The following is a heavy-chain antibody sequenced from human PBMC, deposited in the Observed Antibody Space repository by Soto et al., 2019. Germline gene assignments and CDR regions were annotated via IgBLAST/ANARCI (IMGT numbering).Heavy chain of an antibody. CDR2: ISYDGSNK. V-gene: IGHV3-30*18. CDR1: GFTFSSYG. CDR3: AKFVAGTDRYFDL. J-gene: IGHJ2*01. D-gene: IGHD6-19*01. Sequence: QVQLLESGGGVVQSGRSLRLSCAASGFTFSSYGMHWVRQAPGKGLEWVAVISYDGSNKYYADSVKGRFTISRDNSKNTLYMQMNSLRAEDTAVYDCAKFVAGTDRYFDLWGRGTLVTVSS.